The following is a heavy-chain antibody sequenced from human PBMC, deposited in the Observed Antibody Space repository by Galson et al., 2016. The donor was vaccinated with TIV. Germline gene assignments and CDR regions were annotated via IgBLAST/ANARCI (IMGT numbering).Heavy chain of an antibody. CDR2: ISYTGGST. J-gene: IGHJ4*02. V-gene: IGHV3-23*01. D-gene: IGHD6-25*01. CDR1: GFSFNTYG. CDR3: TKEGSGFVAGGGFVGY. Sequence: SLRLSCAASGFSFNTYGMMWVRQAPGKGLEWVSFISYTGGSTYYEDTVKGRFTISRDNSKKTMYLQMNSLRVEDTAVYYCTKEGSGFVAGGGFVGYWGQGILVTVSS.